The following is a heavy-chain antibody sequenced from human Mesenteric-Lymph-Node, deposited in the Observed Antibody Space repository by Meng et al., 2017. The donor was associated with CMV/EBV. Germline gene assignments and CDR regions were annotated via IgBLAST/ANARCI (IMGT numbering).Heavy chain of an antibody. V-gene: IGHV6-1*01. Sequence: SQTLSLTCAISGDSVSSNDATWNWIRQSPSRGLEWLGRTYYRSKWYTDYAVSVKGRIAINPDTAKNQFSLQLNSVTPKDTAVYYCLRDGTWGHWGQGTLVTVSS. CDR1: GDSVSSNDAT. CDR3: LRDGTWGH. CDR2: TYYRSKWYT. J-gene: IGHJ4*02. D-gene: IGHD3-16*01.